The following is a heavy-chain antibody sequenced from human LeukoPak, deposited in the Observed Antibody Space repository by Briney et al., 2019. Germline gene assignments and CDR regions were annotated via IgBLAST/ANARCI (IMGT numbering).Heavy chain of an antibody. J-gene: IGHJ4*02. CDR1: GGSISSYY. CDR2: IYYSGST. CDR3: ARDRSLGELTTESPSFDY. V-gene: IGHV4-59*12. D-gene: IGHD3-16*01. Sequence: PSETLSLTCTVSGGSISSYYWSWIRQPPGKGLEWIGYIYYSGSTNYNPSLKSRVTMSVDTSKNQFSLKLSSVTAADTAVYYCARDRSLGELTTESPSFDYWGQGTLVTVSS.